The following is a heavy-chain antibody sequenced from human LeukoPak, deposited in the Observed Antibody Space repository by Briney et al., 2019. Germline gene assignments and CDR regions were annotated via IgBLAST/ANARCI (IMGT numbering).Heavy chain of an antibody. CDR2: INPSGGST. CDR1: GYTFTSYY. CDR3: ARDTVVVPAAIYSFDH. V-gene: IGHV1-46*01. D-gene: IGHD2-2*02. Sequence: GASVKVSCKASGYTFTSYYMHWVRQAPGQGLEWMGIINPSGGSTSYAQKFQSRVTMTRDTSTSTVYMELSSLRSEDTAVYYCARDTVVVPAAIYSFDHWGQGTLVTVSS. J-gene: IGHJ4*02.